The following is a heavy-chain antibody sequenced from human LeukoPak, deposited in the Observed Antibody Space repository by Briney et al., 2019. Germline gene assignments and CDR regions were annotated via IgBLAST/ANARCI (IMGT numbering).Heavy chain of an antibody. Sequence: PGGSLRLSCAASGFTVSDYSMSWVRQAPGKGLEWVSAISGSGSTIYYADSVKGRFTISRDNAKNSLYLQMNSLRAEDTAVYYCARGYCGGDCYPGYDAFDIWGQGTMVTVSS. D-gene: IGHD2-21*02. CDR1: GFTVSDYS. CDR3: ARGYCGGDCYPGYDAFDI. J-gene: IGHJ3*02. CDR2: ISGSGSTI. V-gene: IGHV3-11*04.